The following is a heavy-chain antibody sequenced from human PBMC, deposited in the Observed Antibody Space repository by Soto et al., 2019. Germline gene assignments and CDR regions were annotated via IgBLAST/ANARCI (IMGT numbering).Heavy chain of an antibody. V-gene: IGHV4-4*02. D-gene: IGHD5-18*01. CDR1: GGSISSSNW. CDR2: IYHSGST. J-gene: IGHJ6*02. Sequence: QVQLQESGPGLVKPSGTLSLTCAVSGGSISSSNWWSWVRQPPGKGLEWIGEIYHSGSTNYNQSLKSRVTXXVXKXTNQFSLKLSSVTAADTAVYYCARGSYRTYYYGMDVWGQGTTVTVSS. CDR3: ARGSYRTYYYGMDV.